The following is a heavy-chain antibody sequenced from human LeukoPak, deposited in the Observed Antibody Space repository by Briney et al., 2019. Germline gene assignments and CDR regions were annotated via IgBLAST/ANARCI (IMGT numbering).Heavy chain of an antibody. CDR3: ARLSGELPEWWFDP. D-gene: IGHD3-10*02. CDR2: ISSSGSTI. CDR1: GFTFSDYY. V-gene: IGHV3-11*01. Sequence: GGSLRLSCGPSGFTFSDYYMIWIRQAPGKGLEWVSYISSSGSTIYYADSVKGRFTISRDNAKNSLYLQMNSLRAEDTAVYYCARLSGELPEWWFDPWGQGTLSPSPQ. J-gene: IGHJ5*02.